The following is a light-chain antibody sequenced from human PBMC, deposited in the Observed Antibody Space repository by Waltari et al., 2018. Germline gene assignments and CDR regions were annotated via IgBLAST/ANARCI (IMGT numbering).Light chain of an antibody. CDR3: CSYTNSGTRV. J-gene: IGLJ1*01. CDR1: SSDIGGYVS. V-gene: IGLV2-14*03. Sequence: QSPLTQPASVSASPGQSITISCPGTSSDIGGYVSASWYQQPPGRAPKLIIYEVDKRPSGISSRFSGSKSGNAASLTISGLQPEDEADYYCCSYTNSGTRVFGTGTKVTVL. CDR2: EVD.